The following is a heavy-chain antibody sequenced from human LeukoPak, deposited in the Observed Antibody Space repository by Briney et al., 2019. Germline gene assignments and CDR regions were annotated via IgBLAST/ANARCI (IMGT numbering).Heavy chain of an antibody. V-gene: IGHV3-43*02. Sequence: GGSLRLSCAASGFTFDDYAMHWVRQAPGKGLEWVSLISGDGGSTYYADSVKGRFTISRDNSKNSLYLQMNSLRTGDTALYYCAKAGMGATLYYGMDVWGQGTTVTVSS. CDR2: ISGDGGST. J-gene: IGHJ6*02. D-gene: IGHD1-26*01. CDR3: AKAGMGATLYYGMDV. CDR1: GFTFDDYA.